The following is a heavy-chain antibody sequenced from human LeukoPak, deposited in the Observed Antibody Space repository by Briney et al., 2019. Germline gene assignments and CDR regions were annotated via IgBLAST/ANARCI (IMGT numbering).Heavy chain of an antibody. CDR3: ARDHNWNDPYYYYYMDV. CDR1: GGSISSGDYY. J-gene: IGHJ6*03. D-gene: IGHD1-20*01. Sequence: SQTLSLTCTVSGGSISSGDYYWSWIRQPPGKGLEWIGYIYYSGSTYYNPSLKSQVTISVDTSKNQFSLKLSSVTAADTAVYYCARDHNWNDPYYYYYMDVWGKGTTVTVSS. V-gene: IGHV4-30-4*08. CDR2: IYYSGST.